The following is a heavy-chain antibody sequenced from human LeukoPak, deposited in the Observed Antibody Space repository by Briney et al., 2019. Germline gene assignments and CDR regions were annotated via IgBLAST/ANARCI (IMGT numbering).Heavy chain of an antibody. J-gene: IGHJ4*02. CDR2: ISWDGGST. CDR1: GFTFDDYA. D-gene: IGHD5-12*01. Sequence: GGSLRLSCAASGFTFDDYAMHWVRQAPGKGLEWVSLISWDGGSTYYADSVKGRFTISRDNSKNSLYLQMNSLRAEDTALYYCAKDSGYSGYGGGELDYWGQGTLVTVSS. V-gene: IGHV3-43D*03. CDR3: AKDSGYSGYGGGELDY.